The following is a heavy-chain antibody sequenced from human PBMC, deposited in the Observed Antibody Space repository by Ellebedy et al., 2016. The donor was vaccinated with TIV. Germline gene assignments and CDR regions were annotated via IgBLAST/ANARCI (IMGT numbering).Heavy chain of an antibody. CDR3: ASTGELVGARLPYYYYGMDV. CDR1: GFTFSSYW. CDR2: INSDGSST. J-gene: IGHJ6*02. Sequence: GESLKISCAASGFTFSSYWMHWVRQAPGKGLVWVSRINSDGSSTSYADSVKGRFTISRDNAKNTLYLQMNSLRAEDTAVYYCASTGELVGARLPYYYYGMDVWGQGTTVTVS. V-gene: IGHV3-74*01. D-gene: IGHD1-26*01.